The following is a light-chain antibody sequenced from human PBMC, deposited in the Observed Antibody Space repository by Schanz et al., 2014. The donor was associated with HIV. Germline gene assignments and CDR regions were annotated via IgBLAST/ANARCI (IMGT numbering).Light chain of an antibody. Sequence: IVLTQSPGTLSLSPGERGTLSCRASQSISSSLLAWYQKKPGQAPTLLIYAASSRASGIPDRFSGSGSGADFTLTISRLEPEDFAVYYCQQYGSLFGGGTKVEIK. J-gene: IGKJ4*01. CDR1: QSISSSL. V-gene: IGKV3-20*01. CDR2: AAS. CDR3: QQYGSL.